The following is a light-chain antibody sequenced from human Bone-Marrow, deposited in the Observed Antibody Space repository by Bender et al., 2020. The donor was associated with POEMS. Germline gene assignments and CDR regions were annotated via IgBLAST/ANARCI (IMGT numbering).Light chain of an antibody. V-gene: IGLV2-14*02. CDR3: AAEDSLSGVV. CDR2: EVN. J-gene: IGLJ2*01. Sequence: QSALTQPASVSGSPGQSITISCTGTSSDVGGYDHVSWYQQHPGQVPKLIIYEVNKRPSGVSDRFSGSKSGTSTSLAISGLRSEDEADYYCAAEDSLSGVVFGGGTKLTVL. CDR1: SSDVGGYDH.